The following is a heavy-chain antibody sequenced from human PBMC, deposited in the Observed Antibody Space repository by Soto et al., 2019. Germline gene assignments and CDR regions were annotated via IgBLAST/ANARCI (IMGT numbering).Heavy chain of an antibody. D-gene: IGHD2-21*02. CDR3: AREKVGTTFFDT. J-gene: IGHJ4*02. CDR1: GFAISRGYY. V-gene: IGHV4-38-2*02. CDR2: IYPSVSS. Sequence: NPSETLSLTCSVSGFAISRGYYWSWVRQPPGKGLEWIGSIYPSVSSYHNQSLVTRLGLSIDVSKNQFTLNLTSVTAADTALYFCAREKVGTTFFDTWGQGIQVTVSS.